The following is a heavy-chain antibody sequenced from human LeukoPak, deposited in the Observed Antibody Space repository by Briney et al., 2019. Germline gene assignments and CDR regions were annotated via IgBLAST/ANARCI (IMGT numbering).Heavy chain of an antibody. J-gene: IGHJ3*02. CDR1: GFTVSSNY. Sequence: GGSLRLSCAASGFTVSSNYMSWVRQAPGKGLEWVSVIYSGGSTYYADSVKGRFTISRHNSKNTLYLQMNSLRAEDTAVYYCARRRGDYLPLDAFDIWGQGTMVTVSS. CDR3: ARRRGDYLPLDAFDI. D-gene: IGHD4-17*01. CDR2: IYSGGST. V-gene: IGHV3-53*01.